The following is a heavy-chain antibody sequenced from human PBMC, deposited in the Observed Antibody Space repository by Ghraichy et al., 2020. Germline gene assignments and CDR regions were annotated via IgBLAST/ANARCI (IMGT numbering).Heavy chain of an antibody. D-gene: IGHD6-19*01. V-gene: IGHV3-21*01. CDR3: SRGGGAGTPVLYHMDV. CDR2: ISSSTRYI. J-gene: IGHJ6*02. Sequence: GESLNISCVASGLMFSPNTMNWVRQAPGKGLEWVSSISSSTRYIYYADSVKGRFTISRDNAQNSLYLQMNSLRAEDTAVYYCSRGGGAGTPVLYHMDVWGLGTTVTLSS. CDR1: GLMFSPNT.